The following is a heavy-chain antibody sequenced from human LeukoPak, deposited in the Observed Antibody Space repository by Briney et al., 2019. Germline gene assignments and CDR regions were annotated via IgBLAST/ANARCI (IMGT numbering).Heavy chain of an antibody. CDR3: AREVYDILTGYYYFDY. J-gene: IGHJ4*02. D-gene: IGHD3-9*01. V-gene: IGHV1-2*02. CDR2: INPNSGGT. CDR1: GYIFTGYY. Sequence: ASVKVSCKASGYIFTGYYMHWVRQAPGQGLEWMGWINPNSGGTNYAQKFQGRVTMTRDTSISTAYMELSRLRSDDTAVYYCAREVYDILTGYYYFDYWGQGTLVTVSS.